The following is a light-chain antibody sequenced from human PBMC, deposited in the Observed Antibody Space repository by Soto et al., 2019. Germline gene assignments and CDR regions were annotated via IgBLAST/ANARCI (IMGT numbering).Light chain of an antibody. CDR3: HKYNRAPLT. V-gene: IGKV1-27*01. CDR2: AAS. J-gene: IGKJ4*02. Sequence: DIQMTQSPSSLSASVGDRVTITCRASLPISNDLAWYQQKPWKIPNLLIYAASTLQAGVPSRFSGSGSVTAFTLTISSLQAGDVAAYYCHKYNRAPLTFGGGTKVEIK. CDR1: LPISND.